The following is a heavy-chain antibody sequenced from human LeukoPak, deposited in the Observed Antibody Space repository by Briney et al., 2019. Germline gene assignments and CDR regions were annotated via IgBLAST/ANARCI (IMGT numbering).Heavy chain of an antibody. Sequence: SETLSLTCTVSGVTISSSYSYWGWIRQPPGMGLEWIGSIYYTGNTYYNASLKSQVSISIDTSKNQFSLKLTSVTAADTAVYYCARQTGSGLFILPGGQGTLVTVSS. D-gene: IGHD3/OR15-3a*01. J-gene: IGHJ4*02. V-gene: IGHV4-39*01. CDR3: ARQTGSGLFILP. CDR1: GVTISSSYSY. CDR2: IYYTGNT.